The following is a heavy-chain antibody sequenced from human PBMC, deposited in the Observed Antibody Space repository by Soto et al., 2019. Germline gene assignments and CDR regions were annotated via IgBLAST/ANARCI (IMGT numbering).Heavy chain of an antibody. V-gene: IGHV3-33*01. J-gene: IGHJ4*02. CDR1: GFPFSIYG. CDR2: IWYDGSQK. CDR3: ARDRVTYSPQGCDY. D-gene: IGHD4-4*01. Sequence: QVQLVESGGGVVQPGRSLRLSCATSGFPFSIYGMHWVRQAPGKGLEWVAVIWYDGSQKYYADSVQGRFTISRDNSKNTLHLQMNSLRVEDTAVYYCARDRVTYSPQGCDYWGQGTLVTVSS.